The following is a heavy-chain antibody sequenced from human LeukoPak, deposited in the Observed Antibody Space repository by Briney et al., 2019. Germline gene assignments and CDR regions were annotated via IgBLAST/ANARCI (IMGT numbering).Heavy chain of an antibody. Sequence: ASVKVSCKASGYTFTSYGISWVRQAPGQGLEWMGWISAYNGNTNYAQKLQGRVTMTTDTSTSTASMELRSLRSDDTAVYYCARSMTTVTDFDYWGQGTLVTVSS. V-gene: IGHV1-18*01. CDR1: GYTFTSYG. J-gene: IGHJ4*02. CDR2: ISAYNGNT. D-gene: IGHD4-17*01. CDR3: ARSMTTVTDFDY.